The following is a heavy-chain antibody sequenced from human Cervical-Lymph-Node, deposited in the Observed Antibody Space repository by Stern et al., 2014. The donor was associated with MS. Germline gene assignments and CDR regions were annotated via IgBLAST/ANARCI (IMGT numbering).Heavy chain of an antibody. J-gene: IGHJ4*02. Sequence: QMQLVQSGAEVKKPGSSVKVSCQTSGGTFSTFAIGWGRQAPGPGQEWTGGITTLFDATNYAQKFQGMLTITADESTRTAYMELSSLRPDDTAMYYCARGDSEAPIYYFDYWGQGTLVTVSS. CDR3: ARGDSEAPIYYFDY. V-gene: IGHV1-69*01. CDR1: GGTFSTFA. D-gene: IGHD2-21*01. CDR2: ITTLFDAT.